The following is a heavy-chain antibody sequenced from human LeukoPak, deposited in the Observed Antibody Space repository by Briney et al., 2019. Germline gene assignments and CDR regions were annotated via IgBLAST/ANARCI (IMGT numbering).Heavy chain of an antibody. CDR2: ISWNSGSI. CDR3: ARVGGGYSSGYFDY. Sequence: GGSLRLSCAASGFKFDDYAMHWVRQRPGKGLEWVSGISWNSGSIGYADSVKGRFTISRDNAKNSLYLQMNSLRAEDTAVYYCARVGGGYSSGYFDYWGQGTLVTVSS. J-gene: IGHJ4*02. CDR1: GFKFDDYA. V-gene: IGHV3-9*01. D-gene: IGHD6-19*01.